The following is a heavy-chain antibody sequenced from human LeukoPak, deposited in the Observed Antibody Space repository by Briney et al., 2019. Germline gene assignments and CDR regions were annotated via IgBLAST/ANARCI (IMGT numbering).Heavy chain of an antibody. V-gene: IGHV5-51*01. CDR1: GYSFTSYW. J-gene: IGHJ4*02. CDR2: IYPGDSDT. CDR3: ARSGDYTGGGCDY. D-gene: IGHD5-12*01. Sequence: PGESLQISRKCSGYSFTSYWIGWVRHMPGKGLEWMGIIYPGDSDTRYSPSFQGQVTISADKSISTAYLQWSSLRASDSAMYYCARSGDYTGGGCDYWGQGTLVTVSS.